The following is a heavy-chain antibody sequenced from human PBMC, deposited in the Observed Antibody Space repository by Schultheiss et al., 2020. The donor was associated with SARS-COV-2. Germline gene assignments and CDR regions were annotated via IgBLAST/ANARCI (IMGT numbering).Heavy chain of an antibody. Sequence: GGSLRLSCAASGFTFSSYGMHWVRQAPGKGLEWVAVIWYDGSNKYYADSVKGRFTISRDNSKNTLYLQMNSLRAEDTAVYYCARDYTRAIMGTFDIWGQGTMVTVSS. CDR2: IWYDGSNK. J-gene: IGHJ3*02. CDR1: GFTFSSYG. D-gene: IGHD3-16*01. V-gene: IGHV3-30*19. CDR3: ARDYTRAIMGTFDI.